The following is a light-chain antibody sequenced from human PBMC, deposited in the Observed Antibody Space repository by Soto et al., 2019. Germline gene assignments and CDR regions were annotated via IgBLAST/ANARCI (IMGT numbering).Light chain of an antibody. V-gene: IGKV1-5*03. CDR3: QQSYSTPQLT. J-gene: IGKJ4*01. CDR1: QSISSW. Sequence: EIQMTQYPSTLSASIGDRFTITCRASQSISSWLAWYQQKPGRAPKVLIYKASSLESGVPSRFSGSGSGTESTLTINSLQPEDFATYYCQQSYSTPQLTVGGGTKVEIK. CDR2: KAS.